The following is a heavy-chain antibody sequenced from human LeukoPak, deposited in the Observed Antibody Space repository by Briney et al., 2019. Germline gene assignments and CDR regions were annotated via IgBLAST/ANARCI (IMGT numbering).Heavy chain of an antibody. D-gene: IGHD3-3*01. Sequence: PSETLSLTCAVYGGSFSGYYWSWIRQPPGKGLEWIGEINHSGSTNYNPSLKSRVTISVDTSKNQFSLKLSSVTAADTAVYYCARGSGFLKYWGQGTLVTVSP. V-gene: IGHV4-34*01. CDR1: GGSFSGYY. CDR3: ARGSGFLKY. CDR2: INHSGST. J-gene: IGHJ4*02.